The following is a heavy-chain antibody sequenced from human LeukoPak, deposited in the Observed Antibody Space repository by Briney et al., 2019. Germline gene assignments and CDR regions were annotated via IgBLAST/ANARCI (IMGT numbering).Heavy chain of an antibody. D-gene: IGHD2-2*01. V-gene: IGHV3-7*01. CDR2: IKQDGSEK. Sequence: RGSLRLSCAASGFTFSSNWMSWVRQAPGKGLEWVANIKQDGSEKHYVDSVKGRFTISRDNAKNSLYLQMNSLRAEDTAVYYCASAVVPAARNYWGQGTLVTVSS. CDR1: GFTFSSNW. J-gene: IGHJ4*02. CDR3: ASAVVPAARNY.